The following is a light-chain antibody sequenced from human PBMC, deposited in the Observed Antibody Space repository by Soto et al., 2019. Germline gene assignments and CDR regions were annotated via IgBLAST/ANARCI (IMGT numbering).Light chain of an antibody. V-gene: IGLV2-14*01. J-gene: IGLJ3*02. CDR2: EVS. CDR1: SSDVGGYNY. CDR3: SSYTSSSTWV. Sequence: QYALTQPASVSGSPGQSITISCTGTSSDVGGYNYVSWYQQHPGKAPELMIYEVSNRPSGVSNRFSGSKSGNTASLTISGLQAEDEADYYCSSYTSSSTWVFGGGTKVTVL.